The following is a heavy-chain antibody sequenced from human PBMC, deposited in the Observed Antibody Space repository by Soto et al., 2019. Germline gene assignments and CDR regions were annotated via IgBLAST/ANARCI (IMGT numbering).Heavy chain of an antibody. CDR2: IYSSGST. J-gene: IGHJ4*02. CDR3: ARGYPSHDY. Sequence: QVQLQESGPGLVKPSETLSLTCTVSGGSINNNYWSWIRQPPGKGLEWIGYIYSSGSTKYNPSLRSRVTISLDTSKNQFSPKLSSVTAADTAVYYCARGYPSHDYWGQGTLVTVSS. V-gene: IGHV4-59*01. CDR1: GGSINNNY. D-gene: IGHD2-2*01.